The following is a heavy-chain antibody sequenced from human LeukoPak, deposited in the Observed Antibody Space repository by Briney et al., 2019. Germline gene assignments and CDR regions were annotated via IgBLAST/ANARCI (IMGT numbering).Heavy chain of an antibody. CDR3: ARGRGLTIFGVISWFDP. D-gene: IGHD3-3*01. J-gene: IGHJ5*02. CDR2: IKQDGSEK. CDR1: GFTFSSYW. Sequence: PGGSLRLSCAASGFTFSSYWMSWVRQAPGKGLEWVANIKQDGSEKYYVDSVKGRFTISRDNAKNSLYLLVNSLRAEDTAVYYCARGRGLTIFGVISWFDPWGQGTLVTVSS. V-gene: IGHV3-7*01.